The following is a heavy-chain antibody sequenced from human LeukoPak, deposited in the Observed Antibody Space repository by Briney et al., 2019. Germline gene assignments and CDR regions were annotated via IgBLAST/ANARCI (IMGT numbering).Heavy chain of an antibody. Sequence: SETLSLTCAVYGGSFSGYYWSWIRQPPGKGLEWIGEINHSGSTYYNPSLKSRVTISVDTSKNQFSLKLSSVTAADTAVYYCARDRQRPQPGFDPWGQGTLVTVSS. CDR1: GGSFSGYY. CDR3: ARDRQRPQPGFDP. D-gene: IGHD6-25*01. J-gene: IGHJ5*02. V-gene: IGHV4-34*01. CDR2: INHSGST.